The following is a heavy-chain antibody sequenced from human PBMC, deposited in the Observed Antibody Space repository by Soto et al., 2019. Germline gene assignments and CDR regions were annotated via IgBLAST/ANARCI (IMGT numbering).Heavy chain of an antibody. CDR1: GFTFSNYA. J-gene: IGHJ6*02. V-gene: IGHV3-30-3*01. D-gene: IGHD5-18*01. Sequence: SLRLSCAASGFTFSNYAMHWVRQAPGKGLEWVAVISYDGSDKYNANSVKGRFTISRDNSKNTLYLQMNSLRAEDTAVYYCARDTGPNGYNYYYFGMDVWGQGTTVTVS. CDR3: ARDTGPNGYNYYYFGMDV. CDR2: ISYDGSDK.